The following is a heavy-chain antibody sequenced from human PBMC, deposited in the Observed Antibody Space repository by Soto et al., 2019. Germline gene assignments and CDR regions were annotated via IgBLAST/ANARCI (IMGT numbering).Heavy chain of an antibody. CDR3: ATVPSGIRYNSGPLDAFDI. CDR1: GYTLTELS. V-gene: IGHV1-24*01. CDR2: FDPEDGET. J-gene: IGHJ3*02. Sequence: ASVKVSCKVSGYTLTELSMHWVRQAPGKGLEWMGGFDPEDGETIYAQKFQGRVTMTEDTSTDTAYMELSSLRSEDTAVYYCATVPSGIRYNSGPLDAFDIWGQGTMVTVS. D-gene: IGHD6-19*01.